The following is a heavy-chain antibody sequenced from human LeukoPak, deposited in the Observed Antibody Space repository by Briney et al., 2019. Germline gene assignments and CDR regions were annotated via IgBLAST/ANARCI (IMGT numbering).Heavy chain of an antibody. CDR1: GGSISSYY. J-gene: IGHJ4*02. CDR2: IYYSGST. V-gene: IGHV4-59*08. CDR3: ARHFRYCSSTSCHLDY. Sequence: PSETLSLTCTVSGGSISSYYWSRIRQPPGKGLEWIGYIYYSGSTNYNPSLKSRVTISVDTSKNQFSLKVSSVTAADTAVYYCARHFRYCSSTSCHLDYWGQGTLVTVSS. D-gene: IGHD2-2*01.